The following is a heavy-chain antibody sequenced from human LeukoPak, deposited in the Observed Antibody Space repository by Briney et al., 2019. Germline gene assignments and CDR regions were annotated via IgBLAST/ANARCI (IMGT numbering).Heavy chain of an antibody. CDR2: ISSSSSTI. CDR1: GFTFSSYS. J-gene: IGHJ4*02. CDR3: ARVEYSSSSGSFDY. Sequence: RTGGSLRLSCAASGFTFSSYSMNWVRQAPGKGLEWVSYISSSSSTIYYADSVKGRFTISRDNAKNSLYLQMNSLRAEDTAVYYCARVEYSSSSGSFDYWGQGTLVTVSS. V-gene: IGHV3-48*01. D-gene: IGHD6-6*01.